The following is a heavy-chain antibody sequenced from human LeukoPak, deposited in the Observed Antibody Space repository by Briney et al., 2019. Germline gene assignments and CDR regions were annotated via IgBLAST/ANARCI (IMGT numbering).Heavy chain of an antibody. D-gene: IGHD3-3*01. Sequence: SETLSLTCTVSGGSLSSYYWSWIRQPAGKGLEWIGRIYTSGSTNYNPSLKSRVTMSVDTSKNQFSLKLSSVTAADTAVYYCARATYYDFWSGYYYMDVWGKGTTVTVSS. CDR2: IYTSGST. J-gene: IGHJ6*03. V-gene: IGHV4-4*07. CDR1: GGSLSSYY. CDR3: ARATYYDFWSGYYYMDV.